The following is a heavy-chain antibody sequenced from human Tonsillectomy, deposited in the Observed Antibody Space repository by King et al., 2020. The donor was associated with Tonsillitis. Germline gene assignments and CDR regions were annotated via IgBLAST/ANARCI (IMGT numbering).Heavy chain of an antibody. Sequence: VQLVESGGGLVQPGGSLRLSCAASGFTFRNYHMNWVRQAPGKGLEGVSYISSSSSTIYYADSVKGRFTISRDNAKNSLFLQMNSLRVEDTAVYYCASARIRGQGTLVTVSS. J-gene: IGHJ4*02. CDR1: GFTFRNYH. CDR3: ASARI. V-gene: IGHV3-48*04. CDR2: ISSSSSTI.